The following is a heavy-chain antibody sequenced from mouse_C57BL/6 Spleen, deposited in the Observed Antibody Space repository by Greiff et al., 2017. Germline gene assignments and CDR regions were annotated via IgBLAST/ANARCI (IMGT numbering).Heavy chain of an antibody. V-gene: IGHV5-17*01. CDR2: ISSGSSTI. CDR1: GFTFSDYG. D-gene: IGHD1-1*01. CDR3: ARSSTVVAEGNAMDY. Sequence: EVKLVESGGGLVKPGGSLKLSCAASGFTFSDYGMHWVRQAPEKGLEWVAYISSGSSTIYYADTVKGRFTISRDNAKNTLFLQMTSLRSEDTAMYYCARSSTVVAEGNAMDYWGQGTSVTVSS. J-gene: IGHJ4*01.